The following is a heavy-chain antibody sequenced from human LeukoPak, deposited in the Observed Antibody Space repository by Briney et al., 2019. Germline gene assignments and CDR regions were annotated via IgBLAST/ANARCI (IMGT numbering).Heavy chain of an antibody. Sequence: TETLSLTCTVSGGSISTFFWTWIRQSAGKGLEWIGRIYTGTTYYNPSLERRATISVDTSTNRFSLKLTSLTAADTAVYYCARGTEMTSFTGYYSFDYWGRGSLVTVSS. D-gene: IGHD3-9*01. CDR1: GGSISTFF. J-gene: IGHJ4*02. CDR3: ARGTEMTSFTGYYSFDY. CDR2: IYTGTT. V-gene: IGHV4-4*07.